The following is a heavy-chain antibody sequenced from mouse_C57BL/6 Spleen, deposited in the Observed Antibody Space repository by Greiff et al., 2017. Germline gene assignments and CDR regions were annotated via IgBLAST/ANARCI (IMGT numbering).Heavy chain of an antibody. Sequence: VQLVESGPGLVAPSPSLTITCTVSGFSLTSYGVHWVRQPPGQGLEWLVVIWSDGSTTYYSALKSSLSISKDNSKSHVVLKMNSLQTSDTAMYYCARQNYHFAMDYGGQGTSVTVSS. CDR3: ARQNYHFAMDY. J-gene: IGHJ4*01. D-gene: IGHD2-1*01. V-gene: IGHV2-6-1*01. CDR2: IWSDGST. CDR1: GFSLTSYG.